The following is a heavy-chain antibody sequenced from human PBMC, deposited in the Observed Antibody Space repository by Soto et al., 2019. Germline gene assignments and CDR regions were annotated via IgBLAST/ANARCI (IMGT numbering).Heavy chain of an antibody. CDR2: TYYRSKWYN. CDR1: GDSVSSNSAA. J-gene: IGHJ6*02. D-gene: IGHD6-13*01. Sequence: KQSQTLSLTCAISGDSVSSNSAAWNWIRQSPSRGLEWLGRTYYRSKWYNDYAVSVKSRITINPDTSKNQFSLQLNSVTPEDTAVYYCARELGGGEFVDTGFAAGHYYGMDVWGQGTTVTVSS. V-gene: IGHV6-1*01. CDR3: ARELGGGEFVDTGFAAGHYYGMDV.